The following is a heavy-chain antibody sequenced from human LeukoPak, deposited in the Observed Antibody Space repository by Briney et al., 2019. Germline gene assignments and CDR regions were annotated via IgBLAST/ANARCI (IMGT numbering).Heavy chain of an antibody. D-gene: IGHD5/OR15-5a*01. CDR3: ARGQGSVPL. Sequence: PGRSLRLSCAASGFTVSSTYMSWVRQAPGKGLEWVSSISSSSSYIYYADSVKGRFTISRDNAKNSLYLQMNSLRAEDTAVYYCARGQGSVPLWGQGTLVTVSS. V-gene: IGHV3-21*01. CDR1: GFTVSSTY. CDR2: ISSSSSYI. J-gene: IGHJ4*02.